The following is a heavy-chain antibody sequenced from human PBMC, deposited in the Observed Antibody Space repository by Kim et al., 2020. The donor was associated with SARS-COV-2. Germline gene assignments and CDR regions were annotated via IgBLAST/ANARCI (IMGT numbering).Heavy chain of an antibody. CDR3: AKDLERERYSSSWYLDY. Sequence: VKGHFTLSRDNSKNTLYLQMNGLRAEDTAVYYCAKDLERERYSSSWYLDYWGQGTLVTVSS. V-gene: IGHV3-30*02. J-gene: IGHJ4*02. D-gene: IGHD6-13*01.